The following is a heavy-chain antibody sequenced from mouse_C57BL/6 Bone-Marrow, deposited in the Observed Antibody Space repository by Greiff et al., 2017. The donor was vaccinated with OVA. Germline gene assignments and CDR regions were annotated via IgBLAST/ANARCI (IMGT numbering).Heavy chain of an antibody. J-gene: IGHJ4*01. CDR2: IYPSDSET. V-gene: IGHV1-61*01. CDR1: GYTFTSYW. Sequence: QVQLQQPGAELVRPGSSVKLSCKASGYTFTSYWMDWVKQRPGQGLEWIGNIYPSDSETHYNQKFKDKATLTVDKSSSTAYMQLSSLTSEDSAVYDCAREVVDYAMDYWGQGTSVTVSS. D-gene: IGHD1-1*01. CDR3: AREVVDYAMDY.